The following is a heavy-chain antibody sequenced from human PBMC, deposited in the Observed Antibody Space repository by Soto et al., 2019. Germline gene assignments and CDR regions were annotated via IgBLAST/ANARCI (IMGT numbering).Heavy chain of an antibody. CDR1: GGSISSYY. D-gene: IGHD6-19*01. CDR3: ARDRRIAVAGGINWFDP. CDR2: IYTSGST. Sequence: SETLSLTCTVSGGSISSYYWSWIRQPVGKGLEWIGRIYTSGSTNYNPSLKSRVTMSVDTSKNQFSLRLSSVTAADTAVYYCARDRRIAVAGGINWFDPWGQGTLVTVSS. J-gene: IGHJ5*02. V-gene: IGHV4-4*07.